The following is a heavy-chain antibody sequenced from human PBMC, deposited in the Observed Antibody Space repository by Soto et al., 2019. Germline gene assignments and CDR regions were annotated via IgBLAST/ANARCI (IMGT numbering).Heavy chain of an antibody. CDR1: GGSISSYY. J-gene: IGHJ5*02. CDR3: ARDEGVYYDSTNWFDP. D-gene: IGHD3-22*01. CDR2: IYTSGST. V-gene: IGHV4-4*07. Sequence: SETLSLTCTVSGGSISSYYWSWIRQPAGKGLEWIGRIYTSGSTNYNPSPKSRVTMSVDTSKNQFSLKLSSVTAADTAVYYCARDEGVYYDSTNWFDPWGQGTLVTVSS.